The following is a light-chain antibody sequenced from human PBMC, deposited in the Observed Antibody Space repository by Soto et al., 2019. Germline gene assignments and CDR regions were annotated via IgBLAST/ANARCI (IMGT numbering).Light chain of an antibody. Sequence: EIVLTQSPGTLSLFPGERATLSCRATQSVNSDYLAWYQQKPGQAPRLLIYIASRRATGIPDRFSGGGSGTDFTLTINRLEPKDFAVYYCQQYGTSPWTFGQVTKVEIK. V-gene: IGKV3-20*01. CDR1: QSVNSDY. J-gene: IGKJ1*01. CDR3: QQYGTSPWT. CDR2: IAS.